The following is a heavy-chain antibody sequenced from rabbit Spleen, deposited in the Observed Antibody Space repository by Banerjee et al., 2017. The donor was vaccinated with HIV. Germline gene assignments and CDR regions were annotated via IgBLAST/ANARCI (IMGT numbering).Heavy chain of an antibody. CDR2: IDPIFGIT. D-gene: IGHD6-1*01. CDR1: GFTLSSYY. CDR3: ARAGYGGYGYANFRDYYGMNL. Sequence: HLKESGGGLVQPGGSLKLSCTASGFTLSSYYMNWVRQAPGKGLEWIGYIDPIFGITYYANWVNGRFSISRENAQNTVFLQMTSLTAADTATYFCARAGYGGYGYANFRDYYGMNLWGPGTLVTVS. J-gene: IGHJ6*01. V-gene: IGHV1S7*01.